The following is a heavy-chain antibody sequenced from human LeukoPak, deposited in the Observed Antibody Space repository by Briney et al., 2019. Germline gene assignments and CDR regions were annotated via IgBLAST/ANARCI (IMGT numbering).Heavy chain of an antibody. Sequence: GGSLRLSCAASGFIFSSYGMYWVRQAPGKGLDWVAVIWYDSSNEYYAASVKGPFTISRDNSKNILFLQMNSLRAEDTAVYYCARGVPPDYWGQGTLVTVSS. CDR3: ARGVPPDY. J-gene: IGHJ4*02. CDR2: IWYDSSNE. CDR1: GFIFSSYG. D-gene: IGHD5/OR15-5a*01. V-gene: IGHV3-33*07.